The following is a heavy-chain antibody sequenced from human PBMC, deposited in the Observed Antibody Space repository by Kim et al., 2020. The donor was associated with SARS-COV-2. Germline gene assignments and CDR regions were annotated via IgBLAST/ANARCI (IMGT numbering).Heavy chain of an antibody. D-gene: IGHD6-6*01. J-gene: IGHJ5*02. Sequence: GGSLRLSCAASGFTFSNAWMSWVRQAPGKGLEWVGRIKSKTDGGTTDYAAPVKGRFTISRDDSKNTLYLQMNSLKTEDTAVYYCTTDRYGAARPGGGWFDPWGQGTLVTVSS. CDR3: TTDRYGAARPGGGWFDP. CDR1: GFTFSNAW. V-gene: IGHV3-15*01. CDR2: IKSKTDGGTT.